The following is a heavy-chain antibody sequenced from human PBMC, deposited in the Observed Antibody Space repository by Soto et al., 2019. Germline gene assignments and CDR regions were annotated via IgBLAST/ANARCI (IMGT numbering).Heavy chain of an antibody. CDR3: ATGPNRNWFGP. CDR2: INTGNGNT. Sequence: ASVKVSCKASGYTFTNYAIHWVRQAPVQSLEWMGWINTGNGNTKYSQKFQGRVTITKNTSASTAYMELISLRSEDTAVYYCATGPNRNWFGPEEKGTLVDVAS. J-gene: IGHJ5*02. V-gene: IGHV1-3*04. CDR1: GYTFTNYA.